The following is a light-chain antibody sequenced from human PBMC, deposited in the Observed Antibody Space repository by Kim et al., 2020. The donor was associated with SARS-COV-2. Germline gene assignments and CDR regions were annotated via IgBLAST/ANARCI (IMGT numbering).Light chain of an antibody. CDR1: HTNSSY. Sequence: AAVGDRVIITCRASHTNSSYINWYQQKPGQAPKLLIYAATSLQSGGPSRFSGSGSGTDYPLSISRLQPEDFATNYIQQGYNTPPFTFGQGTKL. V-gene: IGKV1-39*01. J-gene: IGKJ2*01. CDR3: QQGYNTPPFT. CDR2: AAT.